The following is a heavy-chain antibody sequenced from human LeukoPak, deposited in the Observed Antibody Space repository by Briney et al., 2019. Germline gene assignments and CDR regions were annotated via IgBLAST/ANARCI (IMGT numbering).Heavy chain of an antibody. V-gene: IGHV3-48*02. CDR3: ASFGEFHDYYYYGMDV. CDR1: GFTFSSYS. CDR2: ISSSSSTI. Sequence: PGGSLRLSCAASGFTFSSYSTNWVRQAPGKGLEWVSYISSSSSTIYYADSVKGRFTISRDNAKNSLYLQMNSLRDEDTAVYYCASFGEFHDYYYYGMDVWGQGTTVTVSS. J-gene: IGHJ6*02. D-gene: IGHD3-10*01.